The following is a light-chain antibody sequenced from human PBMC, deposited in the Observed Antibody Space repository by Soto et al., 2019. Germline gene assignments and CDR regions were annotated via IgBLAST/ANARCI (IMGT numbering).Light chain of an antibody. Sequence: DIQMTQSPSSLSASVGDRVTIACRASQTVSKFVNWYQQKPGKVPTLLIFTTSTLHSGVPSRFSGTGSGTEFTLTISSLQPDDFATYFCQQYNSLSLITFGQGTRLEIK. J-gene: IGKJ5*01. CDR2: TTS. CDR3: QQYNSLSLIT. CDR1: QTVSKF. V-gene: IGKV1-9*01.